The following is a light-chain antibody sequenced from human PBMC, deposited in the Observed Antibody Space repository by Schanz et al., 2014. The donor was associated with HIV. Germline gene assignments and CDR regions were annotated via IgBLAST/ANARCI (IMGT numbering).Light chain of an antibody. Sequence: QSALTQPASVSGSPGQSITISCTGTSSDVGGYNYVSWYQQHPGKAPKLMIYDVSDRPSGVSNRFSGSKSGNTASLTISGLQAEDEADYYCSSYRSYSTLEGVFGGGTKLTVL. CDR3: SSYRSYSTLEGV. J-gene: IGLJ3*02. CDR2: DVS. V-gene: IGLV2-14*01. CDR1: SSDVGGYNY.